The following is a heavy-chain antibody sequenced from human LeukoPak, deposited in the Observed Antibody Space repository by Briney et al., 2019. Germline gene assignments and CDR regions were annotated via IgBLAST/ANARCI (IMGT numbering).Heavy chain of an antibody. J-gene: IGHJ4*02. Sequence: GGSLRLSCAASGFTFSSYGMSWVRQAPGKGLEWVSGISWNSGSIGYADSVKGRFTISRDNAKNSLYLQMNSLRAEDTALYYCAKDSWRGGIYYDILTGYYRYFDYWGQGTLVTVSS. CDR1: GFTFSSYG. V-gene: IGHV3-9*01. CDR2: ISWNSGSI. CDR3: AKDSWRGGIYYDILTGYYRYFDY. D-gene: IGHD3-9*01.